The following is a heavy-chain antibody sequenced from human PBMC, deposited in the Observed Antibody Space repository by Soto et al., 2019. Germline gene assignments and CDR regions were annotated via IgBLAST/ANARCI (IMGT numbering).Heavy chain of an antibody. CDR1: GGSISSYY. V-gene: IGHV4-59*01. CDR2: IYYSGST. CDR3: ARDSWNRGGMDV. J-gene: IGHJ6*02. D-gene: IGHD1-1*01. Sequence: PSETLSLTCTVSGGSISSYYWSWIRQPPGKGLEWIGYIYYSGSTNYNPSLKSRVTISVDTSKNQFSLKLSSVTAADTAVYYCARDSWNRGGMDVWGQGTTVTVYS.